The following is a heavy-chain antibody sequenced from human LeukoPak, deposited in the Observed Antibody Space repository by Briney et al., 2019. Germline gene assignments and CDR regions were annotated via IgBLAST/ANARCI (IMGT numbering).Heavy chain of an antibody. CDR2: INHSGST. V-gene: IGHV4-34*01. CDR3: ARRPRITMVRGVKVDWFDP. J-gene: IGHJ5*02. Sequence: SETLSLTCAVYGGSFSGYYWSWIRQPPGKGLEWIGEINHSGSTNYNPSLKSRVTISVDTSKNQFSLKLSSVTAADTAVYYCARRPRITMVRGVKVDWFDPWGQGTLVTVSS. D-gene: IGHD3-10*01. CDR1: GGSFSGYY.